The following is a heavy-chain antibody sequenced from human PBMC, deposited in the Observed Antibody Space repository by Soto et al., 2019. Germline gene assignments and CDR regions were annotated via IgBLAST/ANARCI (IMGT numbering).Heavy chain of an antibody. J-gene: IGHJ6*02. D-gene: IGHD2-2*01. Sequence: QVQLVQSGAEVEKPGSSVKVSCKASGGTFSSYAISWVRQAPGQGLEWMGGIIPIFGTANYAQKFQGRVTITADESTSTAYMELSSLRSEDTAVYYCARWVLPAAIEPYGMDVWGQGTTVTVSS. CDR3: ARWVLPAAIEPYGMDV. CDR2: IIPIFGTA. CDR1: GGTFSSYA. V-gene: IGHV1-69*01.